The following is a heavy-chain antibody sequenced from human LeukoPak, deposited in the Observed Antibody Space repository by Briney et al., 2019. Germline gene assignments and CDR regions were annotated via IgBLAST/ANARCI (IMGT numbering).Heavy chain of an antibody. V-gene: IGHV3-7*01. J-gene: IGHJ4*02. CDR3: ARDTYRFDDY. Sequence: PGGSLRLSCAASGFTFSNYWMSWVRQAPGKGLEWVASIKEDGSDKYYVDSVKGRFTIPRDNAKNSLYLQMDSLRADDTAVYYCARDTYRFDDYWGQGTLVTVSS. CDR1: GFTFSNYW. CDR2: IKEDGSDK.